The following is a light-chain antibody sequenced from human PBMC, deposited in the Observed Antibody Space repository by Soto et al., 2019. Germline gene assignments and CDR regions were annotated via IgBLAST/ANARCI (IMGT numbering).Light chain of an antibody. J-gene: IGKJ1*01. CDR2: DAS. CDR3: QQYDTYST. V-gene: IGKV1-5*01. CDR1: QSISSL. Sequence: DIQRTQSPSTLSTSVLDRVTITCRASQSISSLLAWYQQKPGKAPRLLIYDASSLESGVPSRFSGSGSGTEFTLTISSLQPDDFATYYCQQYDTYSTFGQGTKVDIK.